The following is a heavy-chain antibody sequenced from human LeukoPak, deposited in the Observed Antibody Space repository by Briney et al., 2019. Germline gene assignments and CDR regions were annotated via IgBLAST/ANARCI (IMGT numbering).Heavy chain of an antibody. CDR1: GYSFTSYW. V-gene: IGHV5-10-1*01. J-gene: IGHJ2*01. Sequence: GESLQISCKGSGYSFTSYWISWVRQMPGKGLEWMGRIDPSDSYTNYSPSFQGHVTISADKSISTAYLQWSGLKASDTAMYYCARSGGSYGSYWYFDLWGRGTLVTVSS. CDR3: ARSGGSYGSYWYFDL. CDR2: IDPSDSYT. D-gene: IGHD1-26*01.